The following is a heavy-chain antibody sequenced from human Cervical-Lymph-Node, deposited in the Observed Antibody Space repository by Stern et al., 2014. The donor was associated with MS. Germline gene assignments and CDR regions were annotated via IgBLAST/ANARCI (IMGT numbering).Heavy chain of an antibody. CDR1: GFTFNINA. J-gene: IGHJ4*02. Sequence: QVQLVQSGGGVVQPGGSLRLSCAASGFTFNINAMHWVRQAPGKGLAWVAVISYDGSNKYYADSVKGRFTISRDNSKNTLYLQMDSLRAVDTAVYYCAREHYGEHYFDHWGQGTLVTVSS. CDR3: AREHYGEHYFDH. D-gene: IGHD4-17*01. CDR2: ISYDGSNK. V-gene: IGHV3-30-3*01.